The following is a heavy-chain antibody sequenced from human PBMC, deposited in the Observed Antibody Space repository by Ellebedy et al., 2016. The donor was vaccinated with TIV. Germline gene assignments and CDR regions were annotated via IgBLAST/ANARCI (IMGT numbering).Heavy chain of an antibody. CDR1: GFTFTNHW. V-gene: IGHV3-33*08. J-gene: IGHJ5*02. CDR3: ARDDTGVVYNWFDP. D-gene: IGHD2-21*01. Sequence: GGSLRLSXAASGFTFTNHWMTWVRQAPGKGLEWVAVIWYDGSNKYYADSVKGRFTISRDNSKNTLYLQMNSLRAEDTAVYYCARDDTGVVYNWFDPWGQGTVVTVSS. CDR2: IWYDGSNK.